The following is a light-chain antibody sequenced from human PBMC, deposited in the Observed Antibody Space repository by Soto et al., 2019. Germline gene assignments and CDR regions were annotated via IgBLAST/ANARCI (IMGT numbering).Light chain of an antibody. CDR1: SSDVGAYNY. CDR3: SSYTSNSTLV. V-gene: IGLV2-14*01. Sequence: QSVLTQPASVSGSPGQSITISCTGTSSDVGAYNYVSWYQQHPDKAPKLMIFEVSDRPSGVSNRFSGSSSGNTASLTISGLQAEDEADYFCSSYTSNSTLVFGGGTKVTVL. CDR2: EVS. J-gene: IGLJ3*02.